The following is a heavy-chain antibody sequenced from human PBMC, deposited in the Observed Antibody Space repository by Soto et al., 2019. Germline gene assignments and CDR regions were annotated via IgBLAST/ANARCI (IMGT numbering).Heavy chain of an antibody. Sequence: SVKVSCKASGFTFPSSAVQWVRQPRGQRPEWIGWIVVGSGKTNYAQKFRERVTITRDMPTSTAYMGLRSLRSEDTAVYYCAAEVTSGNVETAMVILDYWGQGTLVTVSS. CDR1: GFTFPSSA. CDR2: IVVGSGKT. V-gene: IGHV1-58*01. D-gene: IGHD5-18*01. CDR3: AAEVTSGNVETAMVILDY. J-gene: IGHJ4*02.